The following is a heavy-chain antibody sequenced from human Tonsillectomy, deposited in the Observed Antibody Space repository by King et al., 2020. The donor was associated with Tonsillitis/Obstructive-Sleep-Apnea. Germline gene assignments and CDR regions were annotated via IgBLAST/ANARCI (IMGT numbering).Heavy chain of an antibody. CDR1: GFTFSSYS. CDR2: ISRSSSYI. J-gene: IGHJ6*03. D-gene: IGHD4-17*01. Sequence: VQLVESGGGLGKPGGSLRLSCAASGFTFSSYSMNWVRQAPGKGLEWVSSISRSSSYIYYADSVKGRFTISRDNAKNSLYLQMNSLRAEDTAVYYCARSPYGDHYYYYYMDVWGKGTTVTVSS. V-gene: IGHV3-21*01. CDR3: ARSPYGDHYYYYYMDV.